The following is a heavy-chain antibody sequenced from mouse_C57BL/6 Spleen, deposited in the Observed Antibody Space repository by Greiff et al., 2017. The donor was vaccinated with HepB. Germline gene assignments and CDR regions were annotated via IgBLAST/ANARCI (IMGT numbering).Heavy chain of an antibody. J-gene: IGHJ2*01. CDR1: GYTFTSYW. Sequence: VQLQQPGAELVMPGASVKLSCKASGYTFTSYWMHWVKQRPGQGLEWIGEIDPSDSYTNYNQKFKGKSTLTVDKSSSTAYMQLSSLTSEDSAVYYCARRTYYSNSYYFDYWGQGTTLTVSS. V-gene: IGHV1-69*01. D-gene: IGHD2-5*01. CDR3: ARRTYYSNSYYFDY. CDR2: IDPSDSYT.